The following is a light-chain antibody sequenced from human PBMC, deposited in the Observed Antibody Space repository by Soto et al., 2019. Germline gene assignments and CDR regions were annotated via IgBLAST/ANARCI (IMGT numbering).Light chain of an antibody. V-gene: IGLV1-40*01. CDR3: HSYASSLRSVV. CDR2: GNS. J-gene: IGLJ2*01. CDR1: SSNIGAGYD. Sequence: QSVLTQPPSVSGAPGQRVTISCTGSSSNIGAGYDVHWYQQLPGTAPKLLIYGNSNRPSGVPDRFSGSKSGTSASLAITGLQAEDEADYSCHSYASSLRSVVFGGGTKLTVL.